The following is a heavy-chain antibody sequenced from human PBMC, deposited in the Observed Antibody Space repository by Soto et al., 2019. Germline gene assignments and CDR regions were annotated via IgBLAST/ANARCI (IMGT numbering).Heavy chain of an antibody. J-gene: IGHJ4*02. Sequence: SETLSLTCNVSGCSVTSADHYWSWIRQPPGKGLEWIGYIYYSGSSSYGSTYYNPSLKSRLYISVDPSKKQFFLRLSSVTAADTAVYYCARDPQYPYDYWGKGTLVT. V-gene: IGHV4-30-4*01. CDR1: GCSVTSADHY. CDR3: ARDPQYPYDY. CDR2: IYYSGSSSYGST.